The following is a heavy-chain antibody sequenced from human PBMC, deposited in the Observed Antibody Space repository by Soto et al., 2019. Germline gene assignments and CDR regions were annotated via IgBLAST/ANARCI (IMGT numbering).Heavy chain of an antibody. Sequence: QVQLVQSGAEVKKPGSSVKVSCKASGGTFSSYVISWVRQAPGQGLEWMGGIIPIFGTANYAQKFQGRVTIXXDESTNTAFMELSSLTSEDTAVYYCAVGIDGYNFYWGQGTLVTVSS. J-gene: IGHJ4*02. CDR3: AVGIDGYNFY. CDR2: IIPIFGTA. CDR1: GGTFSSYV. D-gene: IGHD5-12*01. V-gene: IGHV1-69*12.